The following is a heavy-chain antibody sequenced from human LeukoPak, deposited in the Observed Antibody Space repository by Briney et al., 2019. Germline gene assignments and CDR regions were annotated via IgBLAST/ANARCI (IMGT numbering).Heavy chain of an antibody. V-gene: IGHV3-23*01. CDR3: AKDQGGYCSGGSCYNPLDY. CDR1: GFTFSSYA. Sequence: GGSLRLSRAASGFTFSSYAMNWVRQAPGKGLEWVSTISGSGGSTFYADSVKGRFTISRDNSKNTLYLQMNSLRAEDTAIYYCAKDQGGYCSGGSCYNPLDYWGQGTLVTVSS. CDR2: ISGSGGST. J-gene: IGHJ4*02. D-gene: IGHD2-15*01.